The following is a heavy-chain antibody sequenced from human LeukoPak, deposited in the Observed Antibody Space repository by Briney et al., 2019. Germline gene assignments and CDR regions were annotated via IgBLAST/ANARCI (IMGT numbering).Heavy chain of an antibody. D-gene: IGHD2-21*02. CDR2: ISTSGSRT. V-gene: IGHV3-23*01. CDR1: GFTFSSYA. J-gene: IGHJ4*02. CDR3: AKCRSGSDADCYGFDC. Sequence: GGSLRLSCAASGFTFSSYAMTWLRQAPGKGLEWVSTISTSGSRTYSTDSVKGRFTFSRDNSKSTLFLQMNSLGAEDTAVYYCAKCRSGSDADCYGFDCWGQGTLVTVSS.